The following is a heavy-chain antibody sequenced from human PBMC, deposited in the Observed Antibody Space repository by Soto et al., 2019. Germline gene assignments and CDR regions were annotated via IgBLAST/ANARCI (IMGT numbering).Heavy chain of an antibody. Sequence: HPGGSLRLSCVTYGLTFTDYWMSWVRQAPGKGLEWVSAISGNGGSTYYADSVKGRFTISRDNSKSTLHLQMNSLRVEDTAVYYCAKDRTFGPPLVRFDSWGQGTLVTVSS. CDR3: AKDRTFGPPLVRFDS. J-gene: IGHJ4*02. CDR1: GLTFTDYW. D-gene: IGHD6-6*01. CDR2: ISGNGGST. V-gene: IGHV3-23*01.